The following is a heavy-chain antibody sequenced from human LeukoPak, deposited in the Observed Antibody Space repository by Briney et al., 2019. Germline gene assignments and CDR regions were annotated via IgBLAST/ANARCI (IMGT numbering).Heavy chain of an antibody. CDR3: AGRGGYYYDSSGYFQ. Sequence: ASVKVSCKASGGTYSSYAISWVRQAPGQGLEWMGGIIPIFGTANYAQKFQGRVTITTDESTSTAYMELSSLRSEDTAVYYCAGRGGYYYDSSGYFQWGQGTLVTVSS. D-gene: IGHD3-22*01. V-gene: IGHV1-69*05. CDR1: GGTYSSYA. J-gene: IGHJ4*02. CDR2: IIPIFGTA.